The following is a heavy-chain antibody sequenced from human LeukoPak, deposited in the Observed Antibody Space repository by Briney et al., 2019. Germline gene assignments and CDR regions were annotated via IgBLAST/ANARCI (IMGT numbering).Heavy chain of an antibody. V-gene: IGHV3-53*01. D-gene: IGHD3-22*01. CDR3: ARGTYYYDSSGYSD. J-gene: IGHJ4*02. Sequence: GGSLRLSCAASGFTVSSNYMSWVRQAPGKGLEWVSVIYSGGSTYYADSVKGRFTISRDNSKNTLYLQMSSLRAEDTAVYYCARGTYYYDSSGYSDWGQGTLVTVSS. CDR2: IYSGGST. CDR1: GFTVSSNY.